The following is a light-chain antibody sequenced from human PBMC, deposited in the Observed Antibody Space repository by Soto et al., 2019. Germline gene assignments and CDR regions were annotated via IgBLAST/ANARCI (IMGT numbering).Light chain of an antibody. CDR2: GAS. V-gene: IGKV3-15*01. CDR3: QQYYHWPRT. Sequence: EMVVTQSPATLSMSPGGRATLSCRTSESISRNLAWYQQKLGQAPRLLIYGASTRATGVPDRFTGSGSGTDFILTITSLQSEAFGIYYCQQYYHWPRTFGQGTKVDIK. J-gene: IGKJ1*01. CDR1: ESISRN.